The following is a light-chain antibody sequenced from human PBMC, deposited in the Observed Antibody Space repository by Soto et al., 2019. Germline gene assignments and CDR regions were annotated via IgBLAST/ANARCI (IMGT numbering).Light chain of an antibody. V-gene: IGLV3-9*01. Sequence: SYELTQPLSVSVALGQTARITCGGNNIGSKNVHWYQQKPGQAPVLAIYRDTNRPSGIPERFSGSNSGNTATLTISRAQAGDGADYYCQVWDSSTVVFGGGTKLTVL. CDR1: NIGSKN. J-gene: IGLJ2*01. CDR3: QVWDSSTVV. CDR2: RDT.